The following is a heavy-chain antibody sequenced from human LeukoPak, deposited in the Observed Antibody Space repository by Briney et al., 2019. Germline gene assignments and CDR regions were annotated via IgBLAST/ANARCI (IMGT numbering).Heavy chain of an antibody. J-gene: IGHJ4*02. CDR2: IDYNGST. CDR3: ARLSVGAAAGY. V-gene: IGHV4-39*01. D-gene: IGHD6-13*01. CDR1: CGSISSSSYY. Sequence: SQTLSLTCTVSCGSISSSSYYWGWIRQPPGKGLDWIGSIDYNGSTYYNPSLKSRSTISVDTSKNPFSLNLCSVTAADKAVYYCARLSVGAAAGYWGQGTLVTVSA.